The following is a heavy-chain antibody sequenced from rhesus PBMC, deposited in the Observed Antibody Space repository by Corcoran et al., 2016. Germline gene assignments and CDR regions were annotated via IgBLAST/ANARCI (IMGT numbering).Heavy chain of an antibody. D-gene: IGHD2-27*01. CDR3: ARAPDPYCSGIYCDACGDAFDF. CDR1: GGSISSNY. Sequence: QVQLQESGPGLVKPSETLSLTCAVSGGSISSNYWSWIRQPPGKVMDCIGYIYGSSGSTYYNPSLKSQVTISTDTSKIQFSLKLSSVTAADTAVYYCARAPDPYCSGIYCDACGDAFDFWGQGLRVTVSS. CDR2: IYGSSGST. V-gene: IGHV4-160*01. J-gene: IGHJ3*01.